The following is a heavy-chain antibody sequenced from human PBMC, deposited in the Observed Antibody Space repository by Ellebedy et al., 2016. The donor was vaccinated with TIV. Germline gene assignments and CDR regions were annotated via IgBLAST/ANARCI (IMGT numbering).Heavy chain of an antibody. V-gene: IGHV1-18*01. CDR2: ISADNGNT. CDR3: ARDRPLLRVAANDY. Sequence: ASVKVSCXASGYSLISYGISWVRQAPGQGLEWMGWISADNGNTNYAQKLQGRVTMTTDTSTSTAYMELRSLRSDDTAVYYCARDRPLLRVAANDYWGQGTLVTVSS. D-gene: IGHD6-13*01. J-gene: IGHJ4*02. CDR1: GYSLISYG.